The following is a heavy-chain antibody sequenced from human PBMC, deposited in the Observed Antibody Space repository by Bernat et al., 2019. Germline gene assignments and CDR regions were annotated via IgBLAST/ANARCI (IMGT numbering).Heavy chain of an antibody. Sequence: EVQLLESGGGLVQPGGSLTLSCAASGFTFSNYGMSWVRHAPGKGLGWVSGLSGTGGSTNYADSVKGRFTISRDNSKSTLYLQMNSLRAEDTALYYCAKNKKDLDYWGQGTLVTVSS. V-gene: IGHV3-23*01. D-gene: IGHD1/OR15-1a*01. CDR2: LSGTGGST. J-gene: IGHJ4*02. CDR3: AKNKKDLDY. CDR1: GFTFSNYG.